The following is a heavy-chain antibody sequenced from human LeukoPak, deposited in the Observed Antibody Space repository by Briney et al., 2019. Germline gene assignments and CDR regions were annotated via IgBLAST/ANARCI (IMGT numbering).Heavy chain of an antibody. CDR2: IIPIFGTA. CDR3: ARTTGTTISSGFDY. Sequence: VASVKVSCKASGGTFSSYAISWVRQAPGQGLEWMGGIIPIFGTANYAQKFQGRVTITADESTSTAYMGLSSLRSEDTAVYYCARTTGTTISSGFDYWGQGTLVTVSS. CDR1: GGTFSSYA. V-gene: IGHV1-69*13. J-gene: IGHJ4*02. D-gene: IGHD1-1*01.